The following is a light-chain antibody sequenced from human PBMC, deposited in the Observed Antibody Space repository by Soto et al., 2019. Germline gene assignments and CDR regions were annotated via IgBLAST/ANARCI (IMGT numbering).Light chain of an antibody. CDR3: TTWDDSLSAWV. V-gene: IGLV1-47*01. Sequence: QSVLTQPPSASGTPGQRVTISCSGSSSNIGNNYVYWYQQLQGTAPKLLICRNNQRPSAVPDRLSGSKSGTSASLGISGLRSEDEADYYCTTWDDSLSAWVFGGGTKVTVL. J-gene: IGLJ3*02. CDR1: SSNIGNNY. CDR2: RNN.